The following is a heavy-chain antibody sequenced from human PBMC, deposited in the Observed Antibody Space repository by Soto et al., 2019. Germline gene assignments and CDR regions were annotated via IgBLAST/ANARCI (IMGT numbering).Heavy chain of an antibody. CDR2: ISGSGGST. CDR1: GFTFSSYA. J-gene: IGHJ4*02. D-gene: IGHD6-19*01. V-gene: IGHV3-23*01. Sequence: GGSLRLSCSASGFTFSSYAMSWVRQAPGKGLEWVSAISGSGGSTYYADSVKGRFTISRDNSKNTLYLQMNSLRAEDTAVYYCAKLYSSGSGFDYWGQGTLVTVSS. CDR3: AKLYSSGSGFDY.